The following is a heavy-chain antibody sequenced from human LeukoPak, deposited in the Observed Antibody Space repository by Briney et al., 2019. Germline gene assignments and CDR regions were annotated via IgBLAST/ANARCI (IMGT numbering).Heavy chain of an antibody. J-gene: IGHJ4*02. V-gene: IGHV3-7*01. Sequence: PGGSLRLSCAASGFGFSNFWVSWVRQAPGKRPEWVANIKEDGSLKNYVDSVEGRFTVSRDNAKNTLYLQMNSLRLEDTAVYYCVRDWAPASMQAAPFDCWGQGTLVTVSS. CDR1: GFGFSNFW. CDR2: IKEDGSLK. D-gene: IGHD2/OR15-2a*01. CDR3: VRDWAPASMQAAPFDC.